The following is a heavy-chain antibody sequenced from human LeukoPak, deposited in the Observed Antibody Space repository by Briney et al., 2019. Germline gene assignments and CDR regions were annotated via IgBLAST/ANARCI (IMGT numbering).Heavy chain of an antibody. CDR2: IYHSGST. Sequence: SETLSLTCAVSGGSISSSNWWSWVRQPPGKGLEWIGEIYHSGSTNYNPSLKSRVTISVDTSKNQFSLKLSSVTAADTAVYYCARAHDYVWGSYRYRYYFDYWGQGTLVTVSS. CDR3: ARAHDYVWGSYRYRYYFDY. J-gene: IGHJ4*02. V-gene: IGHV4-4*02. CDR1: GGSISSSNW. D-gene: IGHD3-16*02.